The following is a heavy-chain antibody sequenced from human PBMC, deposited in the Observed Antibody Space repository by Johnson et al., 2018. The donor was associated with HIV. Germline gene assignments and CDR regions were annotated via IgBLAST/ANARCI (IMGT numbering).Heavy chain of an antibody. CDR2: INSDGSST. Sequence: VQLMESGGGLVKPGGSLRLSCAASGFTFSDYYMSWIRQAPGKGLEWVSRINSDGSSTSYADSVKGRFTISRDNAKNTLYLQMNSLRAEDTALYYCARGFSSGYNDAFDIWGQGTMLTVSS. J-gene: IGHJ3*02. CDR3: ARGFSSGYNDAFDI. CDR1: GFTFSDYY. D-gene: IGHD3-22*01. V-gene: IGHV3-74*02.